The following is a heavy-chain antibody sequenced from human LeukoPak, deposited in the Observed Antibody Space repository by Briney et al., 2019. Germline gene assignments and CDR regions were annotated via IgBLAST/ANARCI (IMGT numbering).Heavy chain of an antibody. D-gene: IGHD3-3*01. Sequence: GASVKVSCKASGGTFSSYAISWVRQAPGQGLEWMGGIIPIFGTANYAQKFQGRVTITADESTSTAYMELCSLRSEDTAVYYCARELYDFWRAFDYWGQRTLVTVSS. V-gene: IGHV1-69*13. CDR3: ARELYDFWRAFDY. CDR2: IIPIFGTA. CDR1: GGTFSSYA. J-gene: IGHJ4*02.